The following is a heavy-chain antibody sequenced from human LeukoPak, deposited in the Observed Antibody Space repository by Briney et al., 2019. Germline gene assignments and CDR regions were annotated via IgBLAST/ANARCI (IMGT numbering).Heavy chain of an antibody. Sequence: PGGSLRLSCAASGFPFRNFWMSWVRQAPGKGLEWVANIREDASETYYMDSLEGRFTISRDNAENSLHLQLSSLRVEDTAVYYCARVARIYNYYMDVWGKGTTVTVSS. CDR2: IREDASET. CDR3: ARVARIYNYYMDV. J-gene: IGHJ6*03. D-gene: IGHD5-24*01. V-gene: IGHV3-7*04. CDR1: GFPFRNFW.